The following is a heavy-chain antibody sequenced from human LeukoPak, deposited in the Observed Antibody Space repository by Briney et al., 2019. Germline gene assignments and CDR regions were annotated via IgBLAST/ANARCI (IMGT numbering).Heavy chain of an antibody. CDR1: GFTFSSYW. J-gene: IGHJ4*02. V-gene: IGHV3-74*01. Sequence: GGSLRLTRAASGFTFSSYWMHWVRQAPGKGLVWVSRINGDGSSTTYADSVKGRFTISRDNAKNTLYLQMNSLRAEDTAVYYCAKPLGSLPGYWGQGTLVTVSS. D-gene: IGHD1-14*01. CDR3: AKPLGSLPGY. CDR2: INGDGSST.